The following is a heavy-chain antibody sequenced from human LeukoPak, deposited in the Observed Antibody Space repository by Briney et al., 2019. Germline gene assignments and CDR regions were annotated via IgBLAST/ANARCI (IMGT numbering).Heavy chain of an antibody. CDR2: IYYSGST. D-gene: IGHD2-15*01. CDR3: ARSVEGYCRGGSCYYYSYYMDV. J-gene: IGHJ6*03. CDR1: GGSVSDYY. Sequence: PSETLSLTCTISGGSVSDYYWSWIRQSPGKGLEWIGYIYYSGSTNYNPSLKSRVTISVDTSKNQFSLKLSSVTAADTAVYYCARSVEGYCRGGSCYYYSYYMDVWGKGTTVTVSS. V-gene: IGHV4-59*02.